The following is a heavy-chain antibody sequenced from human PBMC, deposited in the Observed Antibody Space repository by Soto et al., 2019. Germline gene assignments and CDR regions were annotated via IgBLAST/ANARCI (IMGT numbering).Heavy chain of an antibody. Sequence: EVQLVESGGGLVKPGGSLRLSCAASGFTFSSYSMNWVRQAPGKGLEWVSSISSSSSYIYYGDSVKGRFTISRDNAKNSLYLQMNSLRAEDTATYYCARVHYYGSSGFYLWGQGTLVTVSS. V-gene: IGHV3-21*01. D-gene: IGHD3-22*01. CDR2: ISSSSSYI. CDR1: GFTFSSYS. J-gene: IGHJ4*02. CDR3: ARVHYYGSSGFYL.